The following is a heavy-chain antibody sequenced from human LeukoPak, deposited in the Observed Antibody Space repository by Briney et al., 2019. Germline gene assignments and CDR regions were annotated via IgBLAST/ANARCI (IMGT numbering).Heavy chain of an antibody. J-gene: IGHJ6*03. Sequence: QTGGSLRLSCAASEFSFSTYWVSWVRKAPGKGLEWVANIKEDGTEKYYVGSVKGRFTISRDNAKKSLYLQMNSLRDDDTAVYFCARSPAGDAWPPAYYMDVWGKGTTVTVSS. D-gene: IGHD3-10*01. CDR1: EFSFSTYW. CDR2: IKEDGTEK. CDR3: ARSPAGDAWPPAYYMDV. V-gene: IGHV3-7*01.